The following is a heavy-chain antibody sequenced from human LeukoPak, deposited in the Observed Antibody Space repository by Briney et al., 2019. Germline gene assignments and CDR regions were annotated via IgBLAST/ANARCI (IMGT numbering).Heavy chain of an antibody. D-gene: IGHD1-26*01. V-gene: IGHV3-21*01. Sequence: GGSLRLSCAVSGFTFSSYSMNRVRQAPGKGLEWVSSISSISSHIYYADSVKGRFTISRDNAKNSLYLQMNSLRAEDTAVYYCAREERELLVLDYWGQGTLVTVSS. CDR2: ISSISSHI. CDR1: GFTFSSYS. J-gene: IGHJ4*02. CDR3: AREERELLVLDY.